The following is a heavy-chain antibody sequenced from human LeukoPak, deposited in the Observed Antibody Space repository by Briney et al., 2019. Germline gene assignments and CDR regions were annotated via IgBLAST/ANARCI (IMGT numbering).Heavy chain of an antibody. CDR1: GFTFSSYG. CDR3: ARDNVLVEGLLDY. V-gene: IGHV3-30*03. CDR2: ISYDGSNK. D-gene: IGHD2-15*01. Sequence: GGSLRLSCAASGFTFSSYGMSWVRQAPGKGLEWVAVISYDGSNKYYADSVKGRFTISRDNSKNTLYLQMNSLRAEDTAVYYCARDNVLVEGLLDYWGQGTLVTVSS. J-gene: IGHJ4*02.